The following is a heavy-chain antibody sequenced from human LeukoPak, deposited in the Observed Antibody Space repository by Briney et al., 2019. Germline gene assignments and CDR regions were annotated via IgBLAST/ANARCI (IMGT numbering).Heavy chain of an antibody. CDR1: GFTFSSYS. CDR2: ISSSSSYI. V-gene: IGHV3-21*01. D-gene: IGHD3-9*01. Sequence: SRGSLRLSCAASGFTFSSYSMNWVRQAPGKGLEWVSSISSSSSYIYYADSVKGRFTISRDNAKNSLYLQMNSLRAEDTAVYYCAREDTNVLRYFDWSPGGGYYFDYWGQGTLVTVSS. CDR3: AREDTNVLRYFDWSPGGGYYFDY. J-gene: IGHJ4*02.